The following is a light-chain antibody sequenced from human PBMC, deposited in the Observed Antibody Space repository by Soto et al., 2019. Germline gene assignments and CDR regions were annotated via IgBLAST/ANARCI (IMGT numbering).Light chain of an antibody. CDR1: QSISND. CDR2: DAS. V-gene: IGKV3-11*01. Sequence: EIVLTQSPATLSLSPGERATLSCRASQSISNDLAWYQQKPGQAPRVLIYDASNRATGVPARFSGSGSGTDFTLTISSPEPEDFAVYYCQQRNSWPLTFDGGTKVEIK. J-gene: IGKJ4*01. CDR3: QQRNSWPLT.